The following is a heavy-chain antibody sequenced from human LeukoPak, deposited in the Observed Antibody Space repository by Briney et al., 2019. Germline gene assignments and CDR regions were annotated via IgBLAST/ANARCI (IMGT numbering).Heavy chain of an antibody. Sequence: WGALRLSCAASGFTLCSHAMSWVRPAPGEGVEWVSAISGSGSSTYYADSVKGRFTISRDSSKNTLYLQMNSLRADDTAVYYCTRDPTVTTSDCWGQGTLVTVSS. CDR3: TRDPTVTTSDC. D-gene: IGHD4-17*01. CDR2: ISGSGSST. J-gene: IGHJ4*02. V-gene: IGHV3-23*01. CDR1: GFTLCSHA.